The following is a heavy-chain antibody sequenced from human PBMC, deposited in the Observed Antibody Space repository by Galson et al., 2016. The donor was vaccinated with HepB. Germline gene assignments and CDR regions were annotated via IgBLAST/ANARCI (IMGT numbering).Heavy chain of an antibody. CDR1: GFTFSSYS. CDR3: ARALTSYCGGDCRYY. D-gene: IGHD2-21*02. CDR2: ISSSSSHT. V-gene: IGHV3-21*01. J-gene: IGHJ4*02. Sequence: SLRLSCAASGFTFSSYSMNWVRQAPGKGLEWVSSISSSSSHTYYADSVKGRSTISRDNAKNSLYLQMNSLRAEDTAVYYCARALTSYCGGDCRYYWGQGTLVTVSS.